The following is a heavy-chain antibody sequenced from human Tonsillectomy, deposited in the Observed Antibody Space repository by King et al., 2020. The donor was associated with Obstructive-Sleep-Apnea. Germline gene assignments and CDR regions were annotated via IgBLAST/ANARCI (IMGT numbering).Heavy chain of an antibody. V-gene: IGHV4-4*07. Sequence: LQLQESGPGLVKPSETLSLTCTVSGGSISSYYWSWIRQPAGKGLEWIGRIYTSGSTNYNPSLKSRVTMSVDTSKNQFSLKLSSVTAADPAVYYCASDIIVGATNWFDPWGQGTLVTVSS. CDR1: GGSISSYY. D-gene: IGHD1-26*01. CDR2: IYTSGST. CDR3: ASDIIVGATNWFDP. J-gene: IGHJ5*02.